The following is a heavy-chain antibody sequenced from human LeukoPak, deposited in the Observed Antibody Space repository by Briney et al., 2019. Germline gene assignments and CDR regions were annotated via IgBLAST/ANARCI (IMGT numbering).Heavy chain of an antibody. J-gene: IGHJ4*02. D-gene: IGHD2-2*02. Sequence: SETLSLTCAVYGGSFSGYYWSWIRQPPGKGLEWIGEINHSGSTNYNPSLKSRVTISVDTSKNQFSLKLSPVTAADTAVYYCARVAFLYADFDYWGQGTLVTVSS. CDR1: GGSFSGYY. CDR2: INHSGST. CDR3: ARVAFLYADFDY. V-gene: IGHV4-34*01.